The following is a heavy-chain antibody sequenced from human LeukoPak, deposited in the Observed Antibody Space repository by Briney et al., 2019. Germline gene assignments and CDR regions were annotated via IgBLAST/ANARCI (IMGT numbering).Heavy chain of an antibody. CDR1: GYTFTTYA. J-gene: IGHJ4*02. Sequence: ASVKVSCKAAGYTFTTYAMHWVRQAPGHRLEWMGGINAGNGNTKYTQRSQGRDSLIRDTSASTAYMELSSLRSEDTAVYFYASMNCSSTSCPLDYWGQGTLVSVSS. V-gene: IGHV1-3*01. D-gene: IGHD2-2*01. CDR3: ASMNCSSTSCPLDY. CDR2: INAGNGNT.